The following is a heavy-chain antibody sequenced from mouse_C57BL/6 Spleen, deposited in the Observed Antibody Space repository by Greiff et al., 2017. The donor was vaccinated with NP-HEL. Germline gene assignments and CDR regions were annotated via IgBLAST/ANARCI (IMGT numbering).Heavy chain of an antibody. CDR2: IYPGDGDT. V-gene: IGHV1-80*01. J-gene: IGHJ2*01. CDR3: ARLGTTVVEYYFDY. D-gene: IGHD1-1*01. CDR1: GYAFSSYW. Sequence: QVQLQQSGAELVKPGASVKISCKASGYAFSSYWMNWVKQRPGKGLEWIGQIYPGDGDTNYNGKFKGKATLTADKSSSTAYMQLSSLTSEDSAVYFCARLGTTVVEYYFDYWGQGTTLTVSS.